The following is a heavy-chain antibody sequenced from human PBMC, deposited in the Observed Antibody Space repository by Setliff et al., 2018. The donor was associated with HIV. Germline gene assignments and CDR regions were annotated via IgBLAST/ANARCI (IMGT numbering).Heavy chain of an antibody. V-gene: IGHV1-3*01. CDR3: ARTVNDYGDYYFDY. Sequence: ASVKVSCKASGYTFTSYAMHWVRQTPGQRLEWMGWINAGTGNTKYSQNFQGRVTFSRDTSASTAYMELSSLRTEDTAVYYCARTVNDYGDYYFDYWGQGTLVTVSS. J-gene: IGHJ4*02. D-gene: IGHD4-17*01. CDR2: INAGTGNT. CDR1: GYTFTSYA.